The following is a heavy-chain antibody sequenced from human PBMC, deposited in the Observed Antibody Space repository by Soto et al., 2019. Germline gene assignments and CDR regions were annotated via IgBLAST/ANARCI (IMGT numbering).Heavy chain of an antibody. CDR1: GYTFTSYG. D-gene: IGHD6-13*01. CDR2: ISAYNGNT. J-gene: IGHJ4*02. CDR3: ARDYMGWGIAAAGTFDY. V-gene: IGHV1-18*01. Sequence: QVQLVQSGAEVKKPGASVKVSCKASGYTFTSYGISWVRQAPGQGLEWMGWISAYNGNTNYAQKLQGRVTMTTDTATSTAYMELRSLRSDDTAVYYCARDYMGWGIAAAGTFDYWGQGTLVTVSS.